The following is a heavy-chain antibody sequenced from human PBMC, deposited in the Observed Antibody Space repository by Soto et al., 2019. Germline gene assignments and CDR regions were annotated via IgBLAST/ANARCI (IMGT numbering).Heavy chain of an antibody. CDR2: IYHSGST. Sequence: SETLSLTCAVSGGSISSGGYSWSWIRQPPGKGLEWIGYIYHSGSTYYNPSLESRVTISVDKSKNQFSLKLSSVTAADTAVYYCASVRGGSYYAMDVWGQGTTVT. CDR1: GGSISSGGYS. CDR3: ASVRGGSYYAMDV. J-gene: IGHJ6*02. V-gene: IGHV4-30-2*01. D-gene: IGHD3-10*02.